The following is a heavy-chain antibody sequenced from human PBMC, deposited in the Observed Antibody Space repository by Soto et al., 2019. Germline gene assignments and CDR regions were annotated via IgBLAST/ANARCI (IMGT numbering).Heavy chain of an antibody. CDR1: GFTFSSYG. V-gene: IGHV3-21*01. D-gene: IGHD1-26*01. Sequence: EVQLVESGGGLVKPGGSLRLSCAASGFTFSSYGMNWVRQAPGKGLEWVSSISSSSSYIYYADSVKGRFTISRDNAKNSLYLQMNSLRAEDTAVYYCAGGTSGSYYPSGYWGQGTLVTVSS. CDR2: ISSSSSYI. J-gene: IGHJ4*02. CDR3: AGGTSGSYYPSGY.